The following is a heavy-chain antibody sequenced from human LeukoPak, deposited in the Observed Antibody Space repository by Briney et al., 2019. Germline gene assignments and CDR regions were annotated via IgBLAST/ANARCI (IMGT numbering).Heavy chain of an antibody. CDR3: VRDRVLGAFDI. Sequence: SETLSLTCTVSGGSINSYSWTWIRQPPGKGLEWIGSIYYSGSTNYNPSLKSRVTISVDTSKNQFSLKLSSVTAADTAVYYCVRDRVLGAFDIWGQGTMVTVSS. D-gene: IGHD3-16*01. J-gene: IGHJ3*02. CDR2: IYYSGST. CDR1: GGSINSYS. V-gene: IGHV4-59*01.